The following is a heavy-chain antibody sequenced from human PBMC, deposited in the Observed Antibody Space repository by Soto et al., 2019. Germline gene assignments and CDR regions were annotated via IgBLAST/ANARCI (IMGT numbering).Heavy chain of an antibody. CDR1: GFTVSSNY. CDR2: IYSGGST. V-gene: IGHV3-53*01. J-gene: IGHJ6*02. Sequence: EVQLVESGGGLIQPGGSLRLSCAASGFTVSSNYMSWVRQAPGKGLEWVSVIYSGGSTYYADSVKGRFTISRDNSKNTLYLQMNSLRAEDAAVYYCARVPPSWYGMDVWGQGTTVTVSS. D-gene: IGHD2-15*01. CDR3: ARVPPSWYGMDV.